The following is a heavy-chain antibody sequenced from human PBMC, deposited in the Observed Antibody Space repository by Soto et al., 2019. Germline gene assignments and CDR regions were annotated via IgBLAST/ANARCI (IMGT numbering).Heavy chain of an antibody. CDR1: GFTFSSYG. J-gene: IGHJ4*02. V-gene: IGHV3-30*18. CDR3: AKPGGFGELYSYFDY. CDR2: ISYDGSNK. Sequence: GGSLRLSCAASGFTFSSYGMHWVRQAPGKGLEWVAVISYDGSNKYYADSVKGRFTISRDNSKNTLYLQMNSLRAEDTAVYYCAKPGGFGELYSYFDYWGQGT. D-gene: IGHD3-10*01.